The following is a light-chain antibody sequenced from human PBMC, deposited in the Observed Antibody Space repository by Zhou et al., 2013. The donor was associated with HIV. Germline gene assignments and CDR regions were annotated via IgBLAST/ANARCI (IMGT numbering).Light chain of an antibody. J-gene: IGLJ2*01. CDR2: DNN. V-gene: IGLV1-51*01. Sequence: QSVLTQPPSVSAAPGQKVTISCSGSSSNLGNNYVSWYQHLPGTAPKPLIYDNNKRPSGIPDRFSGSKSGTSATLGITGLQTGDEADYYCGTWDSSLIAGVFGGGTKLTVL. CDR1: SSNLGNNY. CDR3: GTWDSSLIAGV.